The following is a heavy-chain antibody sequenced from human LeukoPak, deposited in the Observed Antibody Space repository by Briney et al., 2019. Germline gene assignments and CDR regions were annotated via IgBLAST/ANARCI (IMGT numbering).Heavy chain of an antibody. CDR1: GYTFTSYG. D-gene: IGHD3-10*01. CDR3: ARDWAVGITMVRGSAFDI. J-gene: IGHJ3*02. CDR2: ISAYNGNT. Sequence: ASVKVSCKASGYTFTSYGISWVRQAPGQGLEWMGWISAYNGNTNYVQKLQGRVTMTTDTSTSTAYMELRSLRSDDTAVYYCARDWAVGITMVRGSAFDIWDQGTMVTVSS. V-gene: IGHV1-18*01.